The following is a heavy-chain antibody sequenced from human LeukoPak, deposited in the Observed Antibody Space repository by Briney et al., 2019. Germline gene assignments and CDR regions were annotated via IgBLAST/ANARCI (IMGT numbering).Heavy chain of an antibody. D-gene: IGHD3-10*01. Sequence: PSETLSLTCTVSGGSISSYYWSWIRQPPGKGLEWIGSIYYSGSTNYNPSLKSRVTISVDTSKNQFSLKLSSATAEDTAVYYCARDLVRAPDYYGMDVWGQGTTVTVSS. CDR2: IYYSGST. CDR3: ARDLVRAPDYYGMDV. V-gene: IGHV4-59*01. CDR1: GGSISSYY. J-gene: IGHJ6*02.